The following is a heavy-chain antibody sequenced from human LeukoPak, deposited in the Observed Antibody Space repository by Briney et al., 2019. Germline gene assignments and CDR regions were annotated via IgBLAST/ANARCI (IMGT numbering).Heavy chain of an antibody. CDR1: GFTFSDYY. CDR2: ITSSSSYT. D-gene: IGHD7-27*01. V-gene: IGHV3-11*05. Sequence: PGGSLRLSCAASGFTFSDYYMSWIRQAPGKGLEWISYITSSSSYTKYADSVKGRFTISRDNAKNSLYLQMNSLRAVDTAVYYCARVDNWGSDWFFDLWGRGTLVTVSS. CDR3: ARVDNWGSDWFFDL. J-gene: IGHJ2*01.